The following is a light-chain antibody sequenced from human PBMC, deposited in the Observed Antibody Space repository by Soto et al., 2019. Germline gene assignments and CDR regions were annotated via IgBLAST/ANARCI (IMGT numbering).Light chain of an antibody. Sequence: QSALTQPRSVSESPGQSVAISCTGTSSDVGGYNYVSWYLQHPGKAPKLLVYDVNKRSSGVPDRFSGSKSGNTASLTISGLQAEDEADYYCCSYSGSYTVVFGGGTKVTVL. CDR3: CSYSGSYTVV. J-gene: IGLJ2*01. CDR1: SSDVGGYNY. V-gene: IGLV2-11*01. CDR2: DVN.